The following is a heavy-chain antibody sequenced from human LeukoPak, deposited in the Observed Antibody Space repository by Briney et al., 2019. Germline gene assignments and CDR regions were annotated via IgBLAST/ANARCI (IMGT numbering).Heavy chain of an antibody. V-gene: IGHV3-23*01. Sequence: PGGSLRLSCAASGFTFSNYAMDWVRQAPGKGLEWVSAISTGGDRAYYADSVKGRFTTSRDNSRTTLYLQLNSLRAEDTAIYYCAVDCSPSCYGQSAFDIWGQGTMVTVSS. CDR1: GFTFSNYA. CDR3: AVDCSPSCYGQSAFDI. D-gene: IGHD2-2*01. CDR2: ISTGGDRA. J-gene: IGHJ3*02.